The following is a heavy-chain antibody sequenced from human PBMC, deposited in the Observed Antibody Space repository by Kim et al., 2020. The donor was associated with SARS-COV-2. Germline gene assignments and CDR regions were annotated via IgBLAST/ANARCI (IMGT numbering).Heavy chain of an antibody. D-gene: IGHD3-10*01. CDR1: GGSFSGYY. CDR2: INHSGST. Sequence: SETLSLTCAVYGGSFSGYYWSWIRQPPGKGLEWIGEINHSGSTNYNPSLKSRVTISVDTSKNQFSLKLSSVTAADTAVYYCARGLAMIRITMVRGVPIRAGYFDYWGQGTLVTVSS. V-gene: IGHV4-34*01. J-gene: IGHJ4*02. CDR3: ARGLAMIRITMVRGVPIRAGYFDY.